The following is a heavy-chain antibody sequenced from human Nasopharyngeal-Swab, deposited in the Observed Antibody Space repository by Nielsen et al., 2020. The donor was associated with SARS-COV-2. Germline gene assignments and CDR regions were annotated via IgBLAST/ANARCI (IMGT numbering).Heavy chain of an antibody. CDR3: ARGKQWLDRGSDY. V-gene: IGHV3-48*03. CDR1: GFTFSSYE. Sequence: GESLKISCAASGFTFSSYEMNWVRQAPGKGLEWVSYISSGSTIYYADSVKGRFTISRDNAKNSLYLQMNSLRAEDTAVYYCARGKQWLDRGSDYWGQGTLVTVSS. D-gene: IGHD6-19*01. CDR2: ISSGSTI. J-gene: IGHJ4*02.